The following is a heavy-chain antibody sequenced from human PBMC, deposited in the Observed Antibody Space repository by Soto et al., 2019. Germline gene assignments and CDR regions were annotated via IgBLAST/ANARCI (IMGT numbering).Heavy chain of an antibody. CDR2: ISGSGGST. D-gene: IGHD3-10*01. CDR3: ATDPLLWFGEYYFDY. CDR1: GFTFSSYA. Sequence: GSLRLSCAASGFTFSSYAMSWVRQAPGKGLEWVSAISGSGGSTYYADSVKGRFTISRDNSKNTLYLQMNSLRAEDTAVYYCATDPLLWFGEYYFDYWGQGTPVTVSS. V-gene: IGHV3-23*01. J-gene: IGHJ4*02.